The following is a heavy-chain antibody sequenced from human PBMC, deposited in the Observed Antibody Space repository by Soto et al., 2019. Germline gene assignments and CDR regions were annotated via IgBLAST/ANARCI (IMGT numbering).Heavy chain of an antibody. J-gene: IGHJ6*02. CDR1: AYSISSGHY. D-gene: IGHD6-19*01. Sequence: PSETLSLTCAVSAYSISSGHYWGWIRQPPGKGLDWIGSIYHSGDTYYNPSLKRRVTISVDTSKNQFSLKLNSVTAADTAVYYCARGDFSVAGRWDVWGQGTTVTVSS. CDR2: IYHSGDT. CDR3: ARGDFSVAGRWDV. V-gene: IGHV4-38-2*01.